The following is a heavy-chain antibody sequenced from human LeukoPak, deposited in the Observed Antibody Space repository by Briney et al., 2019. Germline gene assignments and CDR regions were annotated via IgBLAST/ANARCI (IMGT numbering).Heavy chain of an antibody. J-gene: IGHJ4*02. Sequence: TSSETLSLTCTVSGGSISSGSYYWSWIRQPAGKGLEWIGRIYTSGSTNYNPSLKSRVTISVDTSKNQFSLKLSSVTAADTAVYYCAREAGNYYGSGSYRPPDYWGQGTLVTVSS. D-gene: IGHD3-10*01. CDR3: AREAGNYYGSGSYRPPDY. CDR2: IYTSGST. CDR1: GGSISSGSYY. V-gene: IGHV4-61*02.